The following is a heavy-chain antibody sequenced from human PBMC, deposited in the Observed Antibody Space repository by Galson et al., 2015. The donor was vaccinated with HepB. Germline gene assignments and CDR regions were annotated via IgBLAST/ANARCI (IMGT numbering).Heavy chain of an antibody. J-gene: IGHJ6*02. D-gene: IGHD2-2*02. V-gene: IGHV6-1*01. Sequence: CAISGDSVSSNSAAWNWIRQSPSRGLEWLGRAYYRSKWYNDYAVSVKSRITINPDTSKNQFFLQLNSVTPEDTAVYYCARAGVVPAAIPGYGMDVWGQGTTVTVSS. CDR3: ARAGVVPAAIPGYGMDV. CDR2: AYYRSKWYN. CDR1: GDSVSSNSAA.